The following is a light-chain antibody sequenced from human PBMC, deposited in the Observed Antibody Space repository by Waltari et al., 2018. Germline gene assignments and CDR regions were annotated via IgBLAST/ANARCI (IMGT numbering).Light chain of an antibody. CDR3: QSYDRDLNAVL. Sequence: QSVLTQPPSVSGAPGQSVTISCPGSSPNIGAGYDVHWYQQIPGSAPKVLIYRDDNRPSGVPGRFSGSKSGTSASLSVTGLHVEDEADYFCQSYDRDLNAVLFGGGTKLTVL. CDR2: RDD. J-gene: IGLJ2*01. V-gene: IGLV1-40*01. CDR1: SPNIGAGYD.